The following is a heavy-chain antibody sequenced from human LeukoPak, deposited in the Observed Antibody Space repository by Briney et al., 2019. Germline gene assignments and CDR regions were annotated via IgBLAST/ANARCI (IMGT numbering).Heavy chain of an antibody. CDR2: ISYDGSNK. V-gene: IGHV3-30*04. CDR1: GFTFSSYA. CDR3: ARGAPITPDAFDI. Sequence: PGRSLRLSCAASGFTFSSYAMHWVRQAPGKGLEWVAVISYDGSNKYYADSVKGRFTISRDNAKNSLYLQMNSLRAEDTAVYYCARGAPITPDAFDIWGQGTMVTVSS. J-gene: IGHJ3*02. D-gene: IGHD5-12*01.